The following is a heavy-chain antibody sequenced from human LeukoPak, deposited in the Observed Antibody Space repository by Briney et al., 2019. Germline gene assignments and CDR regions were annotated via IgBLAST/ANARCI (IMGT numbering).Heavy chain of an antibody. J-gene: IGHJ6*03. CDR2: INHSGST. Sequence: SETLSLTCAVYGGSFSGYYWSWIRQPPGKGLEWIGEINHSGSTNYNPSLKSRVTISVDTSKNQFSLKLSSVTAADTAVYYCARKYYDSSGYYPNYYYYMDVWGKGTTVTISS. CDR3: ARKYYDSSGYYPNYYYYMDV. D-gene: IGHD3-22*01. V-gene: IGHV4-34*01. CDR1: GGSFSGYY.